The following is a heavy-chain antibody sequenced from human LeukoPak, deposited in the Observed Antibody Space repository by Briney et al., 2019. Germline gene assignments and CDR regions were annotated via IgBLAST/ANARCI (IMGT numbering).Heavy chain of an antibody. D-gene: IGHD3-3*01. J-gene: IGHJ4*02. CDR2: ISSSSSYI. CDR3: ARDSSYDFWSGYYAPVAYFDY. Sequence: GGSLRLSCAASGFTFSSCSMNWVRQAPGKGLEWVSSISSSSSYIYYADSVKGRFTISRDNAKNSLYLQMNSLRAEDTAVYYCARDSSYDFWSGYYAPVAYFDYWGQGTLVTVSS. V-gene: IGHV3-21*01. CDR1: GFTFSSCS.